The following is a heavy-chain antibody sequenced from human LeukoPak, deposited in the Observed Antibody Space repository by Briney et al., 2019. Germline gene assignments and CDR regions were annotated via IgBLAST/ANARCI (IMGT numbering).Heavy chain of an antibody. CDR2: INHSGST. J-gene: IGHJ5*02. V-gene: IGHV4-34*01. CDR1: GGSFSGYY. Sequence: SETLSLTCAVFGGSFSGYYCIWIRQPPGKGLEWIGEINHSGSTNYNPSLRSRVTISVDTSTNQFSLELSSVTAADTAVYYCARGRSSGWYSSPHNWFDPWGQGTLVTVSS. D-gene: IGHD6-19*01. CDR3: ARGRSSGWYSSPHNWFDP.